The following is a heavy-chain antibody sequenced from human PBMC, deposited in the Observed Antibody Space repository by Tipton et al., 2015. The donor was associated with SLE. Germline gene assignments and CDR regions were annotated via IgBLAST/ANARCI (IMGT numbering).Heavy chain of an antibody. Sequence: SLRLSCAASGFTFSSYWMSWVRQAPGKGLEWVANIKQDGSEKYYVDSVKGRFTISRDNAKNSLYLQMNSLRAEDTAVYYCARDLYVAYYEYLWGSVFDVWGQGTLVTVS. J-gene: IGHJ3*01. V-gene: IGHV3-7*01. D-gene: IGHD3-16*01. CDR1: GFTFSSYW. CDR3: ARDLYVAYYEYLWGSVFDV. CDR2: IKQDGSEK.